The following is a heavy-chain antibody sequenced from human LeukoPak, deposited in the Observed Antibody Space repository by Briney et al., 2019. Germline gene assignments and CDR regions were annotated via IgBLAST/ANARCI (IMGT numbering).Heavy chain of an antibody. CDR3: ARDSTVEKGYFDY. D-gene: IGHD4-23*01. CDR1: GFTFSSYW. Sequence: GGSLRLSCAASGFTFSSYWMSWVRQAPGKGLEWVAVIWYDGSNKYYADSVKGRFTISRDNSKNTLYLQMNSLRAEDTAVYYCARDSTVEKGYFDYWGQGTLVTVSS. CDR2: IWYDGSNK. V-gene: IGHV3-33*08. J-gene: IGHJ4*02.